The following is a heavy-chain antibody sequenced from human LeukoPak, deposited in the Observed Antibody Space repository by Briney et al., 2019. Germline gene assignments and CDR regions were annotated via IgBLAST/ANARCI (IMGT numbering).Heavy chain of an antibody. CDR2: FSGSGGST. J-gene: IGHJ5*02. V-gene: IGHV3-23*01. CDR3: VREGLGPSFSAWFDP. CDR1: GFTFSSYA. D-gene: IGHD3/OR15-3a*01. Sequence: GGSLRLSCAASGFTFSSYAMSWVRQAPGKGLECISGFSGSGGSTYYADSVKGRFTISRDNSKNTLYLQMNSLRPEDTAVYYCVREGLGPSFSAWFDPWGHGTLVTVSS.